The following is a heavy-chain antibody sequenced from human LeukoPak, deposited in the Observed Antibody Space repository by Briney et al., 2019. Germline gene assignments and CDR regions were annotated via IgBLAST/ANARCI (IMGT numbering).Heavy chain of an antibody. CDR2: IYTTGTT. Sequence: SETLSLTCAVYGGSFSGYYWSWIRQPAGKGLEWIGHIYTTGTTDYNPSLKSRVTMSIDTSKNQFSLKLNSVTAADTAIYYRARDAKYYYGSRTFFFFEYWGQGTPLSVSS. D-gene: IGHD3-10*01. V-gene: IGHV4-4*07. CDR3: ARDAKYYYGSRTFFFFEY. CDR1: GGSFSGYY. J-gene: IGHJ4*02.